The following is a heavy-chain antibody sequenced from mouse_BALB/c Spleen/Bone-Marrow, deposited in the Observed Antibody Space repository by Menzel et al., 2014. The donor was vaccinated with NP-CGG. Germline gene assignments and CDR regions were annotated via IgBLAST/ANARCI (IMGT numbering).Heavy chain of an antibody. J-gene: IGHJ4*01. CDR3: AHRYDVAMDY. CDR2: INPDSSTI. V-gene: IGHV4-1*02. CDR1: GFDFSRYW. D-gene: IGHD2-14*01. Sequence: EVKLLESGGGLVQPGGSLKLSCAASGFDFSRYWMSWVRQAPGKGLEWIGEINPDSSTINYTPSLKDKFIISRDNAKNTLYLQMSKVRSEGTTLYYCAHRYDVAMDYWGQGTSVTVSS.